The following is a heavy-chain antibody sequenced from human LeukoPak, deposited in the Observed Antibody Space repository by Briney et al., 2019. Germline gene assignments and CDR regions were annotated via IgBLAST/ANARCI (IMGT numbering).Heavy chain of an antibody. CDR1: GFTFSGYW. Sequence: GGSLRLSCAASGFTFSGYWMHWVRQAPGKGLVWVSRIKSDGSSTTYADSVKGRFTISRDNAKNTLYLEMNSLSAEDTAVYYCARTFAAAHIDYWGQGTLVTVSS. CDR2: IKSDGSST. D-gene: IGHD2-15*01. J-gene: IGHJ4*02. CDR3: ARTFAAAHIDY. V-gene: IGHV3-74*01.